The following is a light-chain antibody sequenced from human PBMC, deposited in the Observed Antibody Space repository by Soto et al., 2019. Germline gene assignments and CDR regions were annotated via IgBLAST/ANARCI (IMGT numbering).Light chain of an antibody. Sequence: VVTQFPDSLTVSLGERAAIDCKSSHSLLYNSSHYLAWYQQKPGQPPKLLIYWSSTRETGVPARFSGSGSGTNFTLTISGLQAEDAAVYYCHQYYTTPYTFGQGTKLAI. J-gene: IGKJ2*01. CDR3: HQYYTTPYT. CDR1: HSLLYNSSHY. CDR2: WSS. V-gene: IGKV4-1*01.